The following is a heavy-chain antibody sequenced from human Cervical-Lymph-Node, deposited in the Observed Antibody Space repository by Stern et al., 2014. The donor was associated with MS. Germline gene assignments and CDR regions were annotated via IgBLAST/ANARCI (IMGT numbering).Heavy chain of an antibody. J-gene: IGHJ6*02. Sequence: VKLVESGGGLVQPGRSLRLSCAAAGFAFDDYALHWGRQAPGKGLGWVSGISWSGTKIGHADSVKVRFTISRDNAKNSLFLQMNNLRAEDTALYYCATANYEFGYYGMDVWGQGTAVTVS. CDR2: ISWSGTKI. CDR3: ATANYEFGYYGMDV. CDR1: GFAFDDYA. D-gene: IGHD3-3*01. V-gene: IGHV3-9*01.